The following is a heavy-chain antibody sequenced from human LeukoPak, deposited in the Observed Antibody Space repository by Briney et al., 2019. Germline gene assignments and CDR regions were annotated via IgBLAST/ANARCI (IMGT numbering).Heavy chain of an antibody. CDR2: ITSSASPI. CDR3: AKDLEMATIPPFDY. CDR1: GFTFNNYE. J-gene: IGHJ4*02. Sequence: GGSLRLSCAVSGFTFNNYEMNWVRQAPGKGLEWISYITSSASPIYYADSVKGRFTISRDNSKNTLYLQMNSLRAEDTAVYYCAKDLEMATIPPFDYWGQGTLVTVSP. V-gene: IGHV3-48*03. D-gene: IGHD5-24*01.